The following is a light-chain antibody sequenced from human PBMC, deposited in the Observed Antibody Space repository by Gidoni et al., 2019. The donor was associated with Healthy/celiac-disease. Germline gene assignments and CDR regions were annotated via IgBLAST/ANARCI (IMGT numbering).Light chain of an antibody. CDR1: NIGSKS. CDR2: DDS. Sequence: SYVLTQPPPVSVAPGQTARITCGGNNIGSKSVHWYQQKPGQAPVLVVYDDSDRPSGTPGRFSGSNSGNTATLTISRVEAGDEADYYCQVWDSSSDHVVFGGGTKLTVL. V-gene: IGLV3-21*02. CDR3: QVWDSSSDHVV. J-gene: IGLJ2*01.